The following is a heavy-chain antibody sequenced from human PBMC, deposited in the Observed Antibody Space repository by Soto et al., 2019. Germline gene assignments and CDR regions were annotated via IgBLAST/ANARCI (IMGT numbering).Heavy chain of an antibody. V-gene: IGHV2-5*02. CDR3: ADSGIGRFGESSEFGY. CDR1: GFSLSTSGVG. Sequence: QITLKESGPTLVKPTQTLTLTCTFSGFSLSTSGVGVGWIRQPPGKALEWLALIYWDDDKRYSPSLKSRLTITKDTSKNQVVLTMTNMDPVDTATYYCADSGIGRFGESSEFGYWGQGTLVTVSS. CDR2: IYWDDDK. J-gene: IGHJ4*02. D-gene: IGHD3-10*01.